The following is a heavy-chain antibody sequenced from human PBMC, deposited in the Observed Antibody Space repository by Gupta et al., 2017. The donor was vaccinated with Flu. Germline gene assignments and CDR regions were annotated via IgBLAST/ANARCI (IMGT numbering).Heavy chain of an antibody. J-gene: IGHJ6*02. Sequence: QVQLQQWGAGLLKPSETLSLTCAVYGGSFSGYYWSWIRQPPGKGLEWIGEINHSGSTNYNPSLKSRVTISVDTSKNQFSLKLSSVTAADTAVYYCARRVRFLEWLSLNPSLTYGMDVWGQGTTVTVSS. CDR1: GGSFSGYY. V-gene: IGHV4-34*01. D-gene: IGHD3-3*01. CDR2: INHSGST. CDR3: ARRVRFLEWLSLNPSLTYGMDV.